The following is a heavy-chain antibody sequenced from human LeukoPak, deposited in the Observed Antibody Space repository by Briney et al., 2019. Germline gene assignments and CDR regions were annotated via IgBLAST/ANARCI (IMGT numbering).Heavy chain of an antibody. V-gene: IGHV4-31*03. CDR1: GCSISSGGYY. D-gene: IGHD2/OR15-2a*01. J-gene: IGHJ5*02. Sequence: PSETLSLTCTVSGCSISSGGYYWSWIRQHPGKGLEWIGYIYYSGSTYYNPSLKSRVTISVDPSKNQFSLKLSSVTAADTAVYYCARDRRIPSLGFDPWGQGTLVTVSS. CDR3: ARDRRIPSLGFDP. CDR2: IYYSGST.